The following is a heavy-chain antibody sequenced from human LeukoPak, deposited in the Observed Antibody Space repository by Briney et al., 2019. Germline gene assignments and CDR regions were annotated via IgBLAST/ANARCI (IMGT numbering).Heavy chain of an antibody. Sequence: GGSLRLSCAASGFTVSSKYMYWVRQAPGKGLEWVAVVSYDGSKKYYAASVKGRIIISRDNSKNTVDLQMNSLRAEDTAVYYCAKGRKKYDSSGYYGFDSWGQGTLVTVSS. CDR3: AKGRKKYDSSGYYGFDS. CDR2: VSYDGSKK. J-gene: IGHJ4*02. V-gene: IGHV3-30*18. D-gene: IGHD3-22*01. CDR1: GFTVSSKY.